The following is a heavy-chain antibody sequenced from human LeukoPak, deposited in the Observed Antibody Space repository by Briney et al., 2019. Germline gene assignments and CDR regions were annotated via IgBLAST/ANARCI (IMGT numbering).Heavy chain of an antibody. D-gene: IGHD3-10*01. Sequence: PGGSLRLSCEASGFTFSSYEMSWVRQAPGKGLEWVSYISTGGDTIHYADSVKGRFTISRDNAKKSLYLQMNSLRAEDTAVYYCARPLGYSGSGSYYAYWGQGILVTVSS. CDR1: GFTFSSYE. CDR2: ISTGGDTI. CDR3: ARPLGYSGSGSYYAY. V-gene: IGHV3-48*03. J-gene: IGHJ4*02.